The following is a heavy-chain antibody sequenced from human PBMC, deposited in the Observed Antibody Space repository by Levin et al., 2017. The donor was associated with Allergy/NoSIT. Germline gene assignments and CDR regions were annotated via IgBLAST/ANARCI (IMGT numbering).Heavy chain of an antibody. V-gene: IGHV4-31*03. D-gene: IGHD3-3*01. CDR3: ARGIFTLLGGFHFDY. CDR1: GGSISSGGYY. Sequence: SQTLSLTCSVSGGSISSGGYYWNWIRQHPGKGLEWIGYIYYSGSTYYNPSLQSRATISLDTSENQFSLTLRSVTAADTAVYHCARGIFTLLGGFHFDYWGQGTLVIVSS. J-gene: IGHJ4*02. CDR2: IYYSGST.